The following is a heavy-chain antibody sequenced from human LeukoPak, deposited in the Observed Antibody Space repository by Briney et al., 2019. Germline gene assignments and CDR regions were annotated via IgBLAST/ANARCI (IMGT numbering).Heavy chain of an antibody. Sequence: SETLSLTCAVYGGSFSGYYWSWIRQPPGKGLEWIGEINHSGSTNYNPSLKSRVTISVDTSKNQFSLKLSSVTAADTAVYYCTRDGPKRGSGYNYWGQGTLVTVSS. D-gene: IGHD3-22*01. J-gene: IGHJ4*02. V-gene: IGHV4-34*01. CDR2: INHSGST. CDR3: TRDGPKRGSGYNY. CDR1: GGSFSGYY.